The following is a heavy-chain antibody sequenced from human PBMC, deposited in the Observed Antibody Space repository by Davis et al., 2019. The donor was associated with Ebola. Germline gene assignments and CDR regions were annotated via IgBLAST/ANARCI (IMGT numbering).Heavy chain of an antibody. D-gene: IGHD3-10*01. J-gene: IGHJ6*02. CDR3: ASEGPRGAYYYGMDV. CDR1: GFTFSSYW. CDR2: IKQDGGEK. Sequence: GESLKISCAASGFTFSSYWMSWVRQAPGKGLEWVANIKQDGGEKYYVDSVKGRFTISRDNAKNSLYLQMNSLRAEDTAVYYCASEGPRGAYYYGMDVWGQGTTVTVSS. V-gene: IGHV3-7*03.